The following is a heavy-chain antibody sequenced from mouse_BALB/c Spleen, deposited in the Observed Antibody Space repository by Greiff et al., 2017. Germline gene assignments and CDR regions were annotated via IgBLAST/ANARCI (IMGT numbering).Heavy chain of an antibody. J-gene: IGHJ4*01. CDR1: GYTFTSYW. CDR2: INPSTGYT. D-gene: IGHD2-10*01. CDR3: ARYGPYYGNMDY. Sequence: QVQLQQSGAELAKPGASVKMSCKASGYTFTSYWMHWVKQRPGQGLEWIGYINPSTGYTEYNQKFKDKATLTADKSSSTAYMQLSSPTSEDSAVYYCARYGPYYGNMDYWGQGTSVTVSS. V-gene: IGHV1-7*01.